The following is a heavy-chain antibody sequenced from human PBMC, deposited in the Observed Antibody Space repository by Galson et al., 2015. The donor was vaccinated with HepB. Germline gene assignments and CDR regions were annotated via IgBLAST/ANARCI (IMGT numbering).Heavy chain of an antibody. J-gene: IGHJ4*02. V-gene: IGHV3-11*06. CDR1: GFTFSDYY. CDR2: ISSSSSYT. CDR3: ARALTYCTNGVCYFDY. Sequence: SLRLSCAASGFTFSDYYMSWIRQAPGKGLEWVSYISSSSSYTNYADSVKGRFTISRDNAKNSLYLQMNSLRAEDTAVYYCARALTYCTNGVCYFDYWGQGTLVTVSS. D-gene: IGHD2-8*01.